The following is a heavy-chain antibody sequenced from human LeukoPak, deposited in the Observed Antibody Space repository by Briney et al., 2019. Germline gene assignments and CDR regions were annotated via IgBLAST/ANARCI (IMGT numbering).Heavy chain of an antibody. CDR1: GYTFTDYY. V-gene: IGHV1-2*06. CDR3: ARDPYRAPAVPSPTY. CDR2: INPNSGLT. Sequence: ASVKVSCKASGYTFTDYYIHWVRQAPGQGLEWMGRINPNSGLTNYVQKFQDRVTMTRDTSISTAYMELYRLRSDDTAVYYCARDPYRAPAVPSPTYWGQGTRVTVSS. J-gene: IGHJ4*02. D-gene: IGHD2/OR15-2a*01.